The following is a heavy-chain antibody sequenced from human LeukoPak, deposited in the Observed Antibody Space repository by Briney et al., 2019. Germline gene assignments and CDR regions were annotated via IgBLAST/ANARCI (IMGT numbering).Heavy chain of an antibody. CDR2: INHSGST. V-gene: IGHV4-39*07. CDR1: GGSISSSSYY. Sequence: PSETLSLTCTVSGGSISSSSYYWSWIRQPPGKGLEWIGEINHSGSTNYNPSLKSRVTISVDTSKNQFSLKLSSVTAADTAVYYCARPGRITPVRNPRGFDIWGQGTMVTVSS. CDR3: ARPGRITPVRNPRGFDI. J-gene: IGHJ3*02.